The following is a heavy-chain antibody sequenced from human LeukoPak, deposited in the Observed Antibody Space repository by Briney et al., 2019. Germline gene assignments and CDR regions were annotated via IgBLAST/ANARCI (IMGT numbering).Heavy chain of an antibody. CDR1: GYTFTGYY. V-gene: IGHV1-2*04. J-gene: IGHJ4*02. CDR2: INPNSGGT. D-gene: IGHD5-12*01. CDR3: ASYRKRGYSGYDPRDDY. Sequence: GASVKVSCKASGYTFTGYYMHWVRQAPGQGLEWMGWINPNSGGTNYAQKFQGWVTMTRDTSISTAYMELSRLRSDDTAVYYCASYRKRGYSGYDPRDDYWGQGTLVTVSS.